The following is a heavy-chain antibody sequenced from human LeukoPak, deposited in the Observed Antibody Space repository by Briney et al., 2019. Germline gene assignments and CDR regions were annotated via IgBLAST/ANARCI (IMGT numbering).Heavy chain of an antibody. D-gene: IGHD5-24*01. Sequence: ASVKVSCKASGYTFSTYTMHWVRQAPGQRLEWMGWINAGNGNTKYSQKFQGRVTITRDTSASTAYMDQSSLRSEDTAVYYCAREIDRDGYNRFFDYWGQGTLVTVSS. J-gene: IGHJ4*02. CDR1: GYTFSTYT. CDR2: INAGNGNT. CDR3: AREIDRDGYNRFFDY. V-gene: IGHV1-3*01.